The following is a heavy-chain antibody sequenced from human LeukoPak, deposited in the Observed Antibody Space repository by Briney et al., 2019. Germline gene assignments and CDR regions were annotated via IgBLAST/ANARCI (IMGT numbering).Heavy chain of an antibody. Sequence: SETLSLTCTVSGGSFSSCFYYWIWIRPPAGQGLEWIRSIYTSGSTNYNPSLMSLVTISGYTSKNPFSLKLNSVTAADTAMYYCERATVTRDMDVWGKGTTVTISS. D-gene: IGHD4-17*01. CDR2: IYTSGST. CDR3: ERATVTRDMDV. CDR1: GGSFSSCFYY. J-gene: IGHJ6*03. V-gene: IGHV4-61*02.